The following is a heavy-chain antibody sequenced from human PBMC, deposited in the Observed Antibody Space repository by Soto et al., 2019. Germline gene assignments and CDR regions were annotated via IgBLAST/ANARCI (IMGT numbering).Heavy chain of an antibody. CDR2: IIPIFGTA. CDR3: AASDTTASYYYYGMDA. V-gene: IGHV1-69*13. Sequence: SVKVSCKASGGTFSSYAISWVRQAPGQGLEWMGGIIPIFGTANYAQKFQGRVTITADESTSTAYMELSSLRSEDTAVYYCAASDTTASYYYYGMDAWGQGTTVTVSS. D-gene: IGHD4-4*01. J-gene: IGHJ6*02. CDR1: GGTFSSYA.